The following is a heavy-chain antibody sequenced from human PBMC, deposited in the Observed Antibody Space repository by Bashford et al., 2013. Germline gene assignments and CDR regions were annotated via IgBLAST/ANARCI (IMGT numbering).Heavy chain of an antibody. J-gene: IGHJ3*01. D-gene: IGHD1-26*01. CDR1: GGSISSYY. CDR3: ARDGPVVGVWNAFDV. Sequence: SETLSLTCTVSGGSISSYYWSWIRQPPGKGLEWIGNVYYTGRTNYSPSLKSRVTISLDTSKNQFSLKLDSVTAADTAVYFCARDGPVVGVWNAFDVWGQGQWSPSPQ. V-gene: IGHV4-59*01. CDR2: VYYTGRT.